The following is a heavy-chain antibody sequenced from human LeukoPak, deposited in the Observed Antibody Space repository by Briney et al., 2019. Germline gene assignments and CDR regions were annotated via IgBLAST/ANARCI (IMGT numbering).Heavy chain of an antibody. CDR3: ARDQLLWFGELFLEAGNWFDP. CDR2: INPNSGGT. V-gene: IGHV1-2*02. J-gene: IGHJ5*02. Sequence: GASVKVSGKASGYTSTGYYMHWVRQAPGQGLEWMGWINPNSGGTNYAQKFQGRVTMTRDTSISTAYMELSRLRSDDTAVYYCARDQLLWFGELFLEAGNWFDPWGQGTLVTVSS. CDR1: GYTSTGYY. D-gene: IGHD3-10*01.